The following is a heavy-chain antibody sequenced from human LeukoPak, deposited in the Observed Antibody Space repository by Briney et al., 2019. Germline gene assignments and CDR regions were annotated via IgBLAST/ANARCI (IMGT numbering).Heavy chain of an antibody. CDR2: IYYSGST. Sequence: SETLSLTCTVSGGSMSPYHWGWIRQPPGKGLEWTGYIYYSGSTNYNPSLKSRVTISVDTSKNQFSLKLSSVTAADTAIYYCARAVSGRFDYWGQGTLVTVAS. D-gene: IGHD6-19*01. J-gene: IGHJ4*02. CDR3: ARAVSGRFDY. V-gene: IGHV4-59*08. CDR1: GGSMSPYH.